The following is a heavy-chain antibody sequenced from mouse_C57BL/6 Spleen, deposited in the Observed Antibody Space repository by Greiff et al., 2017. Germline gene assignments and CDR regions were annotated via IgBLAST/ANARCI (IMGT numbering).Heavy chain of an antibody. Sequence: EVMLVESGGGLVQPKGSLKLSCAASGFSFNTYAMNWVRQAPGKGLEWVARIRSKSNNYATYYAGSVKDRFTISRDDSESMLYLQMNNLKTEDTAMYYCVRHPNHAMDYWGQGTSVTVSS. D-gene: IGHD4-1*01. CDR2: IRSKSNNYAT. V-gene: IGHV10-1*01. CDR3: VRHPNHAMDY. CDR1: GFSFNTYA. J-gene: IGHJ4*01.